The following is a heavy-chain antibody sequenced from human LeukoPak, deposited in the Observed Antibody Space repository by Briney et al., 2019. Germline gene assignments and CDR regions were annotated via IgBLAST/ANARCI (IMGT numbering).Heavy chain of an antibody. D-gene: IGHD3-22*01. J-gene: IGHJ3*02. CDR3: AKSSGYYSEAFDI. Sequence: GGSLRLSCAASGFTFDDYAMHWVRQAPGKGLEWVSGISWNSGSIGYADSVKGRFTISRDNAKNSLYLQMNSLRAEDTALYYCAKSSGYYSEAFDIWGQGTMVTVSS. CDR2: ISWNSGSI. CDR1: GFTFDDYA. V-gene: IGHV3-9*01.